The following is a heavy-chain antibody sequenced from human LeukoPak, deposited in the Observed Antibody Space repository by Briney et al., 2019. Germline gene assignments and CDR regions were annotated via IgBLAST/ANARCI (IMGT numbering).Heavy chain of an antibody. D-gene: IGHD3-3*01. CDR1: GGSISSSSYY. CDR3: GSGLWSGYSDFDC. J-gene: IGHJ4*02. Sequence: SETLSLTCTVSGGSISSSSYYWGWIRQPPGEGLEWIGSIYYSGSTYYNPSLKSRVTISVDTSKNQFSLRLSSVTAADTAVYYCGSGLWSGYSDFDCWGQGTLVTVSS. V-gene: IGHV4-39*01. CDR2: IYYSGST.